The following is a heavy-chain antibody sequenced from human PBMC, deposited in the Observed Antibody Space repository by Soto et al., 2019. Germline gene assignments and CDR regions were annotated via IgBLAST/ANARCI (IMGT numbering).Heavy chain of an antibody. CDR3: AKGGEVGGVLGDH. CDR1: GFAFNKFG. D-gene: IGHD1-26*01. CDR2: ISYDGSYQ. J-gene: IGHJ4*02. Sequence: MQLLESGGGVVQPGTSLRLSCEASGFAFNKFGMHWVRQAPGKGLEWVAFISYDGSYQYYADSVQGRLTITRDNSMNTLNMQLNSLRREDTAVYYCAKGGEVGGVLGDHWGQGTLVTVSS. V-gene: IGHV3-30*18.